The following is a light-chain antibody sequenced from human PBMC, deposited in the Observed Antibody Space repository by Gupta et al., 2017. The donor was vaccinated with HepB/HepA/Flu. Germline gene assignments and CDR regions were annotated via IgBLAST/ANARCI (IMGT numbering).Light chain of an antibody. CDR2: VAS. Sequence: EIVLTQSPDTLSLSPGERATLSCRTSQSVGSNFLAWYQQKPGQAPRLLISVASSRATGIPDRFSGSGSGTDFTLTISRLEPEDFAVYYCQQYDTSPLTFGGGTXVEMK. CDR1: QSVGSNF. J-gene: IGKJ4*01. CDR3: QQYDTSPLT. V-gene: IGKV3-20*01.